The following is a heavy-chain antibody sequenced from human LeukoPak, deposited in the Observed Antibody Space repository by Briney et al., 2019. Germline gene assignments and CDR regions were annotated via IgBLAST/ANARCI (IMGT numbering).Heavy chain of an antibody. V-gene: IGHV4-59*01. J-gene: IGHJ4*02. CDR3: ARGTYYDSSSPWGY. D-gene: IGHD3-22*01. CDR2: IYYSGST. Sequence: SETLSLTCTVSGGSISSYYWSWIRQPPGKGLEWIGYIYYSGSTNYNPSLMSRVTISVDASKNQFSLKLSSVTAADTAVYYCARGTYYDSSSPWGYWGQGTLVTVSS. CDR1: GGSISSYY.